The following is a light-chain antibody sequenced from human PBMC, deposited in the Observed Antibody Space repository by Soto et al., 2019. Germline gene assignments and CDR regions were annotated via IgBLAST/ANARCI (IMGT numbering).Light chain of an antibody. CDR3: QRYYTSPLT. CDR1: RNINNL. CDR2: KAS. Sequence: DIQMTQSPSTLSASVGDRVAITCRASRNINNLLAWYQQKPGKAPKLLIYKASSLESGVPSRFSGSGSGTEFTLTISSLQPDDFATYYCQRYYTSPLTFGGGTKVEIK. J-gene: IGKJ4*01. V-gene: IGKV1-5*03.